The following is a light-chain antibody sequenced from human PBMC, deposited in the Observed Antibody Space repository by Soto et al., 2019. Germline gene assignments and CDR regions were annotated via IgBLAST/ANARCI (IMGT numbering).Light chain of an antibody. J-gene: IGKJ1*01. CDR2: DAS. CDR1: QSVSDW. V-gene: IGKV1-5*01. Sequence: IQMTPSPSTLSASVGDRVTITCRASQSVSDWLAWYQQKPGKAPKLLIYDASRLESAVPSRFSGSGSQTEFTLTISSLQPDDFATYYCQQYNNYWTFGQGTKVDIK. CDR3: QQYNNYWT.